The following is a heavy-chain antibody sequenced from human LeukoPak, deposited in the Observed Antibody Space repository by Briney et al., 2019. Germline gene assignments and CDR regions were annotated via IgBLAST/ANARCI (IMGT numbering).Heavy chain of an antibody. CDR2: ISGSAAST. CDR3: AKDSNLYYHESSGYF. CDR1: GFTFSSYA. D-gene: IGHD3-22*01. V-gene: IGHV3-23*01. J-gene: IGHJ4*02. Sequence: GGSLRLSCAASGFTFSSYAMSWVRQAPGKGLEWVSAISGSAASTYYADSVKGRFTISRDNSKNTLYLQMNSLRAEDTAVYYCAKDSNLYYHESSGYFWGQGTLVTVSS.